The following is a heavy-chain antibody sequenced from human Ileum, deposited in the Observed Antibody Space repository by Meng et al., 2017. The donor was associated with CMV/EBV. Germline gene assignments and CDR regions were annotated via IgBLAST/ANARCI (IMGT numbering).Heavy chain of an antibody. J-gene: IGHJ4*02. V-gene: IGHV3-23*01. Sequence: GGFLRPSCAASGFSFSNYAMIWVRQAPGKGLEWVSGFSGGGGTNYAHSVKGRFTISRDNSKNMLYLKMYSLRAEDTAVYYCAKDGPKTSGMQGYFDYWGQGTLVTVSS. CDR2: FSGGGGT. CDR3: AKDGPKTSGMQGYFDY. CDR1: GFSFSNYA.